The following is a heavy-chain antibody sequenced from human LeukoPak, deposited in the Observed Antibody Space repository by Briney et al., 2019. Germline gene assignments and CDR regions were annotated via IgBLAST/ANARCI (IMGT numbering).Heavy chain of an antibody. CDR2: ISYEGRNK. CDR1: GFTFSNYG. CDR3: TKTSGNYYDSSGFYDC. D-gene: IGHD3-22*01. V-gene: IGHV3-30*18. Sequence: GGSLRLSCAASGFTFSNYGMHWVRQAPGKGLEWVSVISYEGRNKYYADSVKGRFTISRDNSKNTLYLQMNSLTPEDTAVYYCTKTSGNYYDSSGFYDCWGQGTLVTVSS. J-gene: IGHJ4*02.